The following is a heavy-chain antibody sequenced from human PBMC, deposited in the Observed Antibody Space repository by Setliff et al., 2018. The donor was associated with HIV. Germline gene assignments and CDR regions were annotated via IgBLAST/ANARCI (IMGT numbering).Heavy chain of an antibody. CDR2: IYPGDSDT. CDR1: GCSFSSNW. V-gene: IGHV5-51*01. CDR3: ARVMVGAYDAFDL. Sequence: GESLTLSCQSSGCSFSSNWIAWVRQMPGEGLEWMGIIYPGDSDTRYSPSLQGQVSISVDMSLNTAYLQWRSLKASDTAMYYCARVMVGAYDAFDLWGQGTMVTVSS. J-gene: IGHJ3*01. D-gene: IGHD1-26*01.